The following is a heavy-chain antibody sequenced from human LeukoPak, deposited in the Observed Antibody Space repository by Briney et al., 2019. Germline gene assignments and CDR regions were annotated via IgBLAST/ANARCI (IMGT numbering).Heavy chain of an antibody. J-gene: IGHJ4*02. D-gene: IGHD2-15*01. CDR1: VYRFTTNW. V-gene: IGHV3-7*01. CDR3: ANVPRSTVSY. Sequence: GGALRLSSVYPVYRFTTNWMHWVRQTPGKRLEWVAELNEDGTVKYYVGSVRGRFTISRDIAKNSLYLQRKRLRAEDTGVYFCANVPRSTVSYWGRGTLVTVSS. CDR2: LNEDGTVK.